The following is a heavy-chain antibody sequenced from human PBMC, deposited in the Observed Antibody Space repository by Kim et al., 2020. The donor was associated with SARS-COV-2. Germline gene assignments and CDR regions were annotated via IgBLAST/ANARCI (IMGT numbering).Heavy chain of an antibody. D-gene: IGHD6-13*01. CDR2: ISGSGGST. J-gene: IGHJ4*02. CDR3: AKSPGGQLTLIPFDY. CDR1: GFTFSSYA. V-gene: IGHV3-23*01. Sequence: GGSLRLSCAASGFTFSSYAMSWVRQAPGKGLEWVSAISGSGGSTYYADSVKGRFTISRDNSKNTLYLQMNSLRAEDTAVYYCAKSPGGQLTLIPFDYWGQGTLVTVSS.